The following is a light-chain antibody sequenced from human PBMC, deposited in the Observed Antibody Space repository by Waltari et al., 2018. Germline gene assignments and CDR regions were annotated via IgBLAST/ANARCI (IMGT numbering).Light chain of an antibody. V-gene: IGKV3-11*01. J-gene: IGKJ4*01. CDR2: DAS. CDR3: QQRSRWPLT. CDR1: QFISSY. Sequence: EIVLTQSPATLSLSPGERATLSCRASQFISSYLAWYHPKPGPAPRLLIYDASNRAAGIPARFSGSGYGTDFTLTISSLEPEDFAVYYCQQRSRWPLTFGGGTKVEIK.